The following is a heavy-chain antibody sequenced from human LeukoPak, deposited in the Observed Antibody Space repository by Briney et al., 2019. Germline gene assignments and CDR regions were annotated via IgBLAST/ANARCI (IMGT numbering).Heavy chain of an antibody. D-gene: IGHD6-13*01. V-gene: IGHV1-18*01. Sequence: VASVKVSCKASGYTFTSYGISWVRQAPGQGLEWMGWISAYDSNTHYAQKLQGRVTMTTDTSTSTAYMELRSLRSDYSAVYYCARDLMGIAYRGAFYYWGQGTLVTVSS. CDR2: ISAYDSNT. CDR1: GYTFTSYG. J-gene: IGHJ4*02. CDR3: ARDLMGIAYRGAFYY.